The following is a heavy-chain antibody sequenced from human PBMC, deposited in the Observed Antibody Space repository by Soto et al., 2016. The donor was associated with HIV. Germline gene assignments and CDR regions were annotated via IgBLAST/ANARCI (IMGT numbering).Heavy chain of an antibody. CDR1: GFTFTNYA. Sequence: EVQLLESAGGLVQPGGSLRLSCAASGFTFTNYAMSWVRQAPGKGLEWVSAISVSGVSTYYADSVKGRFTISRDNSKNTLYLQMNSLRAEDTAIYYCAKDVTGNYYDSSGYYRYDYWGQGTLVHRLL. CDR2: ISVSGVST. CDR3: AKDVTGNYYDSSGYYRYDY. V-gene: IGHV3-23*01. D-gene: IGHD3-22*01. J-gene: IGHJ4*02.